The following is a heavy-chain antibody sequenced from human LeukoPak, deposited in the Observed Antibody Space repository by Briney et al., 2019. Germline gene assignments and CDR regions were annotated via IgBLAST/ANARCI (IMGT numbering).Heavy chain of an antibody. CDR2: ISAYNGNT. Sequence: ASVKVSCKASGYTFTSYYMHWVRQAPGQGLEWMGWISAYNGNTNYAQKLQGRVTMTTDTSTSTAYMELRSLRSDDTAVYYCARISGGSFYFDYWGQGTLVTVSS. CDR1: GYTFTSYY. D-gene: IGHD2-15*01. V-gene: IGHV1-18*04. CDR3: ARISGGSFYFDY. J-gene: IGHJ4*02.